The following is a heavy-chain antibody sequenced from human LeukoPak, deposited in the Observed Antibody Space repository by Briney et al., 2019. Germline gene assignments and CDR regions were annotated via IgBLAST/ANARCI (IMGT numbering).Heavy chain of an antibody. V-gene: IGHV3-7*04. CDR3: ARASRPYCSGGSCGGRFDY. CDR2: IKQDGSEK. D-gene: IGHD2-15*01. CDR1: GFTFSSYW. J-gene: IGHJ4*02. Sequence: GGSLRLSCAASGFTFSSYWMSWVRQAPGKGLEWVANIKQDGSEKYYVDSVKGRFTISRDNAKNSLYLQMNSLRAEDTAVYYCARASRPYCSGGSCGGRFDYWGQGTLVTVSS.